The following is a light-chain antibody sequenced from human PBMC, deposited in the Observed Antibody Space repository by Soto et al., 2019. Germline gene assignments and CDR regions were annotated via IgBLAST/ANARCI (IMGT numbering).Light chain of an antibody. CDR2: AVS. Sequence: QSALTQPRSVSGSPGQSVTISCTGTSSDVGAYNYVSWYQQHPGKAPKLMIFAVSKRPSGVPDRFSGSKSDNTASLTISGLQAEDEADYCCCSYAGSYTWVFGGGTKVTVL. CDR3: CSYAGSYTWV. V-gene: IGLV2-11*01. CDR1: SSDVGAYNY. J-gene: IGLJ3*02.